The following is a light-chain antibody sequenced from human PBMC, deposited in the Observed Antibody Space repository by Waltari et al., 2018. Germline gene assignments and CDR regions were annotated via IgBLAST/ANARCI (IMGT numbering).Light chain of an antibody. J-gene: IGLJ2*01. CDR2: EGS. CDR3: CSYAGSSTFYVV. CDR1: SSDVGSYNL. V-gene: IGLV2-23*03. Sequence: QSALTQPASVSGSPGQSITISCTGTSSDVGSYNLVSWYQQHPGKAPKLMIYEGSKRPSGVSNRFSGSKSGHTVSLTISVLQAEDVADYYCCSYAGSSTFYVVFGGGTKLTV.